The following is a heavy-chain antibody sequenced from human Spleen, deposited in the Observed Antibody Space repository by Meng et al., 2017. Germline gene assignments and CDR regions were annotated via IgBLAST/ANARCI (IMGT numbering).Heavy chain of an antibody. CDR3: ARGHGDYASFDY. Sequence: HVHLVHSGSEVKKPGASVKVSCKASGYTFTSYYMYWVRQAPGQGLEWMGLISPSGDTTTYAQNFQGRVAMTRDTSTSTVYMELSSLRSDDTAVYYCARGHGDYASFDYWGQGTLVTVSS. V-gene: IGHV1-46*01. J-gene: IGHJ4*02. CDR1: GYTFTSYY. CDR2: ISPSGDTT. D-gene: IGHD4-17*01.